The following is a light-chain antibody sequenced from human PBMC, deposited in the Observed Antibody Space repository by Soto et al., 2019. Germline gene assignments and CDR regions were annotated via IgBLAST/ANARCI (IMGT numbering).Light chain of an antibody. CDR1: QSVSSY. V-gene: IGKV3-11*01. Sequence: EIVLTQSPATLSVSPGERATLSCRASQSVSSYSAWYQHKPGQAPRLLIYDASNRATGIPARFSGSGSGTDFTLTISSLEPEDFAVYYCQQRSNWPHTFGQGTRLEIK. CDR2: DAS. CDR3: QQRSNWPHT. J-gene: IGKJ5*01.